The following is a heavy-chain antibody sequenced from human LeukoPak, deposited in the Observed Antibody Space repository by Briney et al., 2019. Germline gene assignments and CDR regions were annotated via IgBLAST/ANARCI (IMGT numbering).Heavy chain of an antibody. CDR1: GFSFVDYW. CDR3: ARGLPMPNHFDY. Sequence: GGSLRLSCAATGFSFVDYWMSWVRQAPGKGLEWLSYISSSSNTIYYADSVKGRFTISRDNAKNSLYLQMNSLRDEDTAVYYCARGLPMPNHFDYWGQGTLVTVSS. CDR2: ISSSSNTI. D-gene: IGHD2-2*01. V-gene: IGHV3-48*02. J-gene: IGHJ4*02.